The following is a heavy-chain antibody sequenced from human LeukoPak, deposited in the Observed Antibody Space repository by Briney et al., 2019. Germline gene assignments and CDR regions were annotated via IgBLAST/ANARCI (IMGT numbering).Heavy chain of an antibody. CDR3: ARDSRSGYDSGLDY. J-gene: IGHJ4*02. Sequence: GASVKVSCKASGGTFSSYAISWVRQAPGQGLEWMGGIIPIFGTANYAQKFQGRVTITADESTSTAYMELSSLRSEDTAVYYCARDSRSGYDSGLDYWGQGTLVTVSS. CDR1: GGTFSSYA. V-gene: IGHV1-69*01. CDR2: IIPIFGTA. D-gene: IGHD5-12*01.